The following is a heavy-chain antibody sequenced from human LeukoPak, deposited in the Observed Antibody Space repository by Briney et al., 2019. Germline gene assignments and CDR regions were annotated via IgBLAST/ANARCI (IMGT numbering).Heavy chain of an antibody. J-gene: IGHJ4*02. D-gene: IGHD4-23*01. Sequence: PGGSLRLSCAASGFTFSDCSMNWVRQAPGKGLEWVSYINSGSSTIYYVDSVEGRFTISRDNAKNSLYLQMNSLRDEDTAVYHCARTRSKVGTPTFDYWGQGTLVTVSS. V-gene: IGHV3-48*02. CDR3: ARTRSKVGTPTFDY. CDR2: INSGSSTI. CDR1: GFTFSDCS.